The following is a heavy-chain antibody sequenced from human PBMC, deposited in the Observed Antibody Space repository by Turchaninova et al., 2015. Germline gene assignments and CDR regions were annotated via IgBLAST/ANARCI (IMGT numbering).Heavy chain of an antibody. CDR2: IYPGDSDN. Sequence: EVQLVPSGAEVKKPGEALRLSGKGSGYRLTNHWIGWVRQMPGKGLEWMGIIYPGDSDNRYSPSFQGQVTISADNSITTAYLQLSSLKASDTAIYYCARRTLGGGDNYWGQGTLVTVSS. D-gene: IGHD3-16*01. J-gene: IGHJ4*02. CDR3: ARRTLGGGDNY. CDR1: GYRLTNHW. V-gene: IGHV5-51*01.